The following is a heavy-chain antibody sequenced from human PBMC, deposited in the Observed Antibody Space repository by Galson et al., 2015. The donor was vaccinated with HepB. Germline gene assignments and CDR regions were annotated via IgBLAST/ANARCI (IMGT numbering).Heavy chain of an antibody. Sequence: SLRLSCAVSGFTFSRYWMSWVRQAPGKGLEWVASIKQDGSEKYCVDSVKGRFTISRDSAKNSLYLQMNSLRVEDTAVYYCARDMVAVLGSFDVWGQGTMVTVSS. CDR2: IKQDGSEK. V-gene: IGHV3-7*01. J-gene: IGHJ3*01. CDR1: GFTFSRYW. CDR3: ARDMVAVLGSFDV. D-gene: IGHD4/OR15-4a*01.